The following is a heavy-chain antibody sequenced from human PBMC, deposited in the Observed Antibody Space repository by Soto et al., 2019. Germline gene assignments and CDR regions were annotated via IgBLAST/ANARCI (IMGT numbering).Heavy chain of an antibody. J-gene: IGHJ4*02. D-gene: IGHD3-10*02. CDR2: TYYRSKWHN. V-gene: IGHV6-1*01. CDR1: GDSVSSKSAT. CDR3: ANMDDV. Sequence: PSQTLSLTCAISGDSVSSKSATWNWIRQFPSRGLEWLGRTYYRSKWHNEYAVSVKSRITINPDTSKNQFSLQLNSVTPEDTAVYYCANMDDVWGQGNLVTVSS.